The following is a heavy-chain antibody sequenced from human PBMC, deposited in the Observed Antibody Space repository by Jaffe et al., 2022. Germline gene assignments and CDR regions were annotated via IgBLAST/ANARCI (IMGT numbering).Heavy chain of an antibody. CDR3: AREADYIWGSYRFDY. D-gene: IGHD3-16*02. Sequence: QVQLVQSGAEVKKPGASVKVSCKASGYTFTGYYMHWVRQAPGQGLEWMGRINPNSGGTNYAQKFQGRVTMTRDTSISTAYMELSRLRSDDTAVYYCAREADYIWGSYRFDYWGQGTLVTVSS. CDR2: INPNSGGT. J-gene: IGHJ4*02. V-gene: IGHV1-2*06. CDR1: GYTFTGYY.